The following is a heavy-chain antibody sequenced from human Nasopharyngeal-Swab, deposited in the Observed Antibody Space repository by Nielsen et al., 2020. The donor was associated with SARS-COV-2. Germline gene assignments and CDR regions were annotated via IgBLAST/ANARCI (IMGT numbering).Heavy chain of an antibody. CDR3: ARESIAAAGPGMDV. V-gene: IGHV3-74*01. CDR2: IKSDGSST. J-gene: IGHJ6*02. D-gene: IGHD6-13*01. Sequence: GESLKISCAASGFIFSSYWMRWVRQAPGKGLVWVSRIKSDGSSTSYADSVKGRFTISRDNAKNTLFLQMNSLRAEDTAVYYCARESIAAAGPGMDVWGQGTTVTVSS. CDR1: GFIFSSYW.